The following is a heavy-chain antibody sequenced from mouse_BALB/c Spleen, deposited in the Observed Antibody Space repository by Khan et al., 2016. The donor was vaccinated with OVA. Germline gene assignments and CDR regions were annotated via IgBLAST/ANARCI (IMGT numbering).Heavy chain of an antibody. V-gene: IGHV5-6*01. J-gene: IGHJ4*01. CDR1: GFTFSNYG. CDR3: ARCLYCSSYDYYAMDY. Sequence: EVELVESGGDLVKPGGSLKLSCVASGFTFSNYGMSWVRQTPDKRLEWVAIISTSGSYTYYQDSVKGRFTISRDNAKNTLYLQMSSLKSEDTAIYYCARCLYCSSYDYYAMDYWGQGTSVTVSS. D-gene: IGHD1-1*01. CDR2: ISTSGSYT.